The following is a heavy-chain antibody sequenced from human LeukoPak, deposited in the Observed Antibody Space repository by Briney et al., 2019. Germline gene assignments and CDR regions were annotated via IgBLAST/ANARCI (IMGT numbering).Heavy chain of an antibody. V-gene: IGHV7-4-1*02. CDR3: ARDGGYCGGDCYYYYYMDI. Sequence: GASVKVSCKASGYTFTTYAMNWVRQAPGQGLEWMGWINTNTGNPTYTQGFTGRFVFSLDTSVSTAYLQISSLKAEDTAVYYCARDGGYCGGDCYYYYYMDIWGKGTTVTVSS. J-gene: IGHJ6*03. D-gene: IGHD2-21*02. CDR2: INTNTGNP. CDR1: GYTFTTYA.